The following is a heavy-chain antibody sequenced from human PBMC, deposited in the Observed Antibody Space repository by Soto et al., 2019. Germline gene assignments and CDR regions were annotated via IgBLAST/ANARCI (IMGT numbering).Heavy chain of an antibody. V-gene: IGHV2-70*11. D-gene: IGHD6-19*01. CDR2: IDWDDDK. J-gene: IGHJ6*03. CDR3: ARVRIAVAAYYMDV. CDR1: GFSLSTSGMC. Sequence: SGPTLVNPTQTLTLTCTFSGFSLSTSGMCVSWIRQPPGKALEWLARIDWDDDKYYSASLKTRLTISKDTSKNQVVLTMTNMDPVDTATYYCARVRIAVAAYYMDVWGKGTTVTVSS.